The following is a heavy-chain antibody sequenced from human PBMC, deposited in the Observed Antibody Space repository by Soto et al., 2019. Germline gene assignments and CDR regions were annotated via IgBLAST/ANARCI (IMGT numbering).Heavy chain of an antibody. CDR2: IYPGDSDT. V-gene: IGHV5-51*01. Sequence: GESLKISCKGSGYSFTSYWIGWVRQMPGKGLEWMGIIYPGDSDTRYSPSFQGQVTISADKSISTAYLQWSSLKASDTAMYYCAGPTGPRVSAGSSGYYYGMDVWGQGTTVTVSS. CDR1: GYSFTSYW. J-gene: IGHJ6*02. CDR3: AGPTGPRVSAGSSGYYYGMDV. D-gene: IGHD6-6*01.